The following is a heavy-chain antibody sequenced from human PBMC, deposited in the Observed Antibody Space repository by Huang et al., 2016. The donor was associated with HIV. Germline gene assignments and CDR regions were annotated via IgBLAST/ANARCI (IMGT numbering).Heavy chain of an antibody. Sequence: QVRLVESGGGVVQPGASLTLSCSASGFPLSAYGMDWVRQAPGKGLELVSFIRYDGNNDYLIGSVKCRFTISRDNSNNTLYLRMNSLRPEDTAVYYCVKERGSSRARSSFDFWGQGTSVIVSS. CDR1: GFPLSAYG. D-gene: IGHD6-13*01. CDR2: IRYDGNND. J-gene: IGHJ3*01. CDR3: VKERGSSRARSSFDF. V-gene: IGHV3-30*02.